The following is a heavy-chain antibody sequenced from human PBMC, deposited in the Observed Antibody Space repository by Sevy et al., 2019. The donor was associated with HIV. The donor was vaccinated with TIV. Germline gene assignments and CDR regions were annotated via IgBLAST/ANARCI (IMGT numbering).Heavy chain of an antibody. V-gene: IGHV3-48*01. J-gene: IGHJ6*02. D-gene: IGHD5-12*01. CDR3: AREGGYTDQGMDV. CDR2: ISSSSSNI. Sequence: GGSLRLSCAASGFIFSNYAIHWVRQAPGKGVEWISYISSSSSNIYYADSVKGRFTISRDNAKNSLFVQMHSLRAEDTAVYYCAREGGYTDQGMDVWGQGTTVTVSS. CDR1: GFIFSNYA.